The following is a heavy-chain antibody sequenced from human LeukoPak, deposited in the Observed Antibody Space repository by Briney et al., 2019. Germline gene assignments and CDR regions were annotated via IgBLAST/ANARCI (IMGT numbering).Heavy chain of an antibody. J-gene: IGHJ6*02. CDR1: GGSFSGYY. Sequence: PSETLSLTCAVYGGSFSGYYWSWIRQPPGKGLEWIGEINHSGSTNYNPSLKSRVTISVDTSKNQFSLKLSSVTAADTAVYYCARRRGSSGYHWFYYYGMDVWGQGTTVTVSS. CDR2: INHSGST. CDR3: ARRRGSSGYHWFYYYGMDV. D-gene: IGHD3-22*01. V-gene: IGHV4-34*01.